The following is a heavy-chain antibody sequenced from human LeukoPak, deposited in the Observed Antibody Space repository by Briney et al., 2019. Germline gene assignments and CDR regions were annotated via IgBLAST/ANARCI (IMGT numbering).Heavy chain of an antibody. CDR2: IYYSGST. CDR3: AREEVSGPDAFDI. Sequence: SETLSLTCTVSGGSISSYYWSWIRQPPGKGLELIGYIYYSGSTNYNPSLKSRVTISVDTSKNQFSLKLSSVTAADTAVYYCAREEVSGPDAFDIWGQGTMVTVSS. V-gene: IGHV4-59*01. J-gene: IGHJ3*02. CDR1: GGSISSYY. D-gene: IGHD6-19*01.